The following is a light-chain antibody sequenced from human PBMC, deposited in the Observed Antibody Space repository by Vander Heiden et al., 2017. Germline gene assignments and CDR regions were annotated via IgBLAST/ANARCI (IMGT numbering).Light chain of an antibody. CDR1: ESLVHSDGNTY. CDR3: MQAIQFPWT. V-gene: IGKV2-24*01. Sequence: DIVMTQTPLSSPVTLGQPASISCRSSESLVHSDGNTYLSWLQQRPGQPPRLLIYKISNRLSGVPDRVSGSGAGTDFTLKISRVEAEDVGVYYCMQAIQFPWTFGQGTKVEIK. CDR2: KIS. J-gene: IGKJ1*01.